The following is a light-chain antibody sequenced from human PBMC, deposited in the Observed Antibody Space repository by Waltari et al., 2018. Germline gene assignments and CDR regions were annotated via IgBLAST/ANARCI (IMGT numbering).Light chain of an antibody. CDR1: NIGDRN. CDR3: QVCDTGSDHRRV. V-gene: IGLV3-21*04. CDR2: NDS. J-gene: IGLJ2*01. Sequence: SYVLTQPPSVSVAPGSTARITCGGDNIGDRNVHWYQQKPGQAPILVIYNDSDRPSGFPARCRGSNSGNTAALTISRVEAGDEADYFCQVCDTGSDHRRVFGGGTKLTVL.